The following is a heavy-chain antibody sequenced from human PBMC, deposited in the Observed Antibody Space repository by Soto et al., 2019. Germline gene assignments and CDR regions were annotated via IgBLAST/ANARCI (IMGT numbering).Heavy chain of an antibody. CDR3: ASILNFPARPDYSNYDDYYYYYGMDV. V-gene: IGHV3-33*01. Sequence: QVQLVESGGGVVQPGRSLRLSCAASGFTFSSYGMHWVRQAPGKGLEWVAVIWYDGSNKYYADSVKGRFTISRDNSKNTLYLXXNXLXXEDTAVYYCASILNFPARPDYSNYDDYYYYYGMDVWGQGTTVTVSS. CDR1: GFTFSSYG. CDR2: IWYDGSNK. D-gene: IGHD4-4*01. J-gene: IGHJ6*02.